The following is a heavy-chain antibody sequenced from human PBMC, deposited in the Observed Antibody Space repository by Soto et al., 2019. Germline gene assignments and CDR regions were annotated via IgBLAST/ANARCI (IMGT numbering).Heavy chain of an antibody. V-gene: IGHV3-30*18. J-gene: IGHJ6*02. Sequence: ESGGGVVQPGRSLRLSCAASGFTFSSYGMHWVRQAPGKGLEWVAVISYDGSNKYYADSVKGRFTISRDNSKNTLYLQMNSLRAEDTAVYYCAKDGGPGAYGMDVWGQGTTVTVSS. CDR1: GFTFSSYG. D-gene: IGHD3-16*01. CDR3: AKDGGPGAYGMDV. CDR2: ISYDGSNK.